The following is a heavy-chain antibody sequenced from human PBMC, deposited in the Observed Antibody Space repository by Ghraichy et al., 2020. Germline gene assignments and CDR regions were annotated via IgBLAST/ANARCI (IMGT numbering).Heavy chain of an antibody. J-gene: IGHJ4*02. V-gene: IGHV3-30*03. CDR3: ALTTGI. D-gene: IGHD4-17*01. CDR1: GFTFSSYG. Sequence: GGSLRLSCAASGFTFSSYGMHWVRQAPGKGLEWVAVISYDGSNKYYADSVKGRFTISRDNSKNTLYLQMNSLRAEDTAVYYCALTTGIWGQGTLVTVSS. CDR2: ISYDGSNK.